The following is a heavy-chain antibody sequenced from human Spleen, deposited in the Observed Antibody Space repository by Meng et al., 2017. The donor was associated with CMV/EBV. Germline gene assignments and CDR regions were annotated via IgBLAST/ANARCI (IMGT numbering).Heavy chain of an antibody. CDR2: INHSGST. V-gene: IGHV4-34*01. D-gene: IGHD2-2*02. CDR3: ARGGCSSTSCYTGAVWFDP. Sequence: SETLSLTCTVSGGSISSYYWSWIRQPPGKGLEWIGEINHSGSTNYNPSLKSRVTISVDTSKNQFSLKLSSVTAADTAVYYCARGGCSSTSCYTGAVWFDPWGQGTLVTVSS. J-gene: IGHJ5*02. CDR1: GGSISSYY.